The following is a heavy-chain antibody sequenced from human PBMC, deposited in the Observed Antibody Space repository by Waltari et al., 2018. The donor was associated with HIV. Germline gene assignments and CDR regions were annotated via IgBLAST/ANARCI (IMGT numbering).Heavy chain of an antibody. Sequence: QVQLLQSGAELKKPGSSVRVSCKASGGTFNTFAISWVRQAPGQGLEWMGGIIPLFDTTTYAQKFQGRVRLSADKSTGTAYMDLSSLGSEDTAVYFCARAELTVGVNLWDEGDHYFYAMDVWGQGTTITVTS. CDR2: IIPLFDTT. V-gene: IGHV1-69*06. D-gene: IGHD1-26*01. J-gene: IGHJ6*02. CDR1: GGTFNTFA. CDR3: ARAELTVGVNLWDEGDHYFYAMDV.